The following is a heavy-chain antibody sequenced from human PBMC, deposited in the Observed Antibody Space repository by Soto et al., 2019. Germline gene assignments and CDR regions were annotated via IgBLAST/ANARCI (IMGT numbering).Heavy chain of an antibody. Sequence: QLQLLESGPGLVKASETLSLTCNVSGGSISTSSSYWAWIRQPPGKGLEWLANIFYSGSTYYNPSLASRVTVSVDTSKNEFALKLRSVTAADTAVYYCARQPTTGDTDLWFDPWGQGTLVTVSS. CDR2: IFYSGST. D-gene: IGHD2-21*01. CDR3: ARQPTTGDTDLWFDP. V-gene: IGHV4-39*01. CDR1: GGSISTSSSY. J-gene: IGHJ5*02.